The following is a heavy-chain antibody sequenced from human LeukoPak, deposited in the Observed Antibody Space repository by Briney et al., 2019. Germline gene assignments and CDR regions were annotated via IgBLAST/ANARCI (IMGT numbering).Heavy chain of an antibody. D-gene: IGHD6-13*01. CDR3: ARVDGYSSSWMDY. CDR2: INPNSGGT. Sequence: ASVKVSCKASGYTFTGYYMHWVRQAPGQGLEWMGWINPNSGGTNYAQKFQGRVTMTRDTSISTAYMELSRLRSDDTAAYYCARVDGYSSSWMDYWGQGTLVTVSS. J-gene: IGHJ4*02. CDR1: GYTFTGYY. V-gene: IGHV1-2*02.